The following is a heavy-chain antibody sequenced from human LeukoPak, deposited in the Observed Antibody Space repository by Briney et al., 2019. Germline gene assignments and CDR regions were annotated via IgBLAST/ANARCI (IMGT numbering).Heavy chain of an antibody. CDR3: AKDILAYYYGSGSYSGPED. CDR2: ISWDGGST. CDR1: GFTFDDYA. J-gene: IGHJ4*02. Sequence: PGGSLRLSCAASGFTFDDYAMHWVRQAPGKGLEWVSLISWDGGSTYYADSVKGRFTISRDNSKNSLYLQMNSLRAEDTALYYCAKDILAYYYGSGSYSGPEDWGQGTLVTVSS. D-gene: IGHD3-10*01. V-gene: IGHV3-43D*03.